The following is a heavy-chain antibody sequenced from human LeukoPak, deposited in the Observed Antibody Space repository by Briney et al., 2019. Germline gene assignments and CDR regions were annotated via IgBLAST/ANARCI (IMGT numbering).Heavy chain of an antibody. CDR2: ISGSKRYI. CDR1: GFTFNSYS. Sequence: PGGPLRLSCAASGFTFNSYSMNWVRQAAGKGLWWVSSISGSKRYIYYADSMKGRFTISRDNAKNSLYLQMNSLRAEDTAVYYCVLLSLTPGWGQGTLVTVSS. V-gene: IGHV3-21*01. D-gene: IGHD3-10*01. CDR3: VLLSLTPG. J-gene: IGHJ4*02.